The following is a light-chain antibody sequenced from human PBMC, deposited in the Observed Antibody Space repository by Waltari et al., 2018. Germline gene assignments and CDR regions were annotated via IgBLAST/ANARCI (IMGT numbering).Light chain of an antibody. CDR1: SPNIGAGFD. V-gene: IGLV1-40*01. J-gene: IGLJ2*01. CDR2: GDS. Sequence: QSVLTQPPSVSGAPGQRVTTSCPGSSPNIGAGFDVHWYQQLPGNAPKPLIYGDSSRPSGVPDRFSGSKSGTSASLTISGLQAEDEADYYCQSFDYALMVLGGGTKVTVL. CDR3: QSFDYALMV.